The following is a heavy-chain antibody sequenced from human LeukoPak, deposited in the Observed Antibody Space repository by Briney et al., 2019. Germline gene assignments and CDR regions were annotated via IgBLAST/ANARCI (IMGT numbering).Heavy chain of an antibody. CDR2: ISYDGINK. Sequence: PGRSLRLSCAASGFTFSSYAMHWVRQAPGKGLEWVAVISYDGINKYYADSVKGRFTISRDNSKNTLYLQMNSLRAEDTAVYYCARSTYYYDSSGFDYWGQGTLVTVSS. D-gene: IGHD3-22*01. CDR3: ARSTYYYDSSGFDY. J-gene: IGHJ4*02. V-gene: IGHV3-30-3*01. CDR1: GFTFSSYA.